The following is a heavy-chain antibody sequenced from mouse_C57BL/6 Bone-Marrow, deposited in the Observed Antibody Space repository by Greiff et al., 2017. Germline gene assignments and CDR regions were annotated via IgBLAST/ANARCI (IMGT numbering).Heavy chain of an antibody. V-gene: IGHV1-69*01. Sequence: QVQLQQPGAELVMPGASVKLSCKASGYTFTSYWMHWVKQRPGQGLEWIGEIDPSDSYTNYNHKFKGKSTLTVDKSSSTAYMQLSSLTSEDSAVYYCVYYYGSSAYWGQGTLVTVSA. CDR3: VYYYGSSAY. D-gene: IGHD1-1*01. CDR2: IDPSDSYT. J-gene: IGHJ3*01. CDR1: GYTFTSYW.